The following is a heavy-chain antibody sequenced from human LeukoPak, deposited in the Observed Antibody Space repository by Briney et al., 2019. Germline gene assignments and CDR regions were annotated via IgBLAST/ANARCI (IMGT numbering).Heavy chain of an antibody. CDR2: FGTA. V-gene: IGHV1-69*05. Sequence: FGTANYAQKFQGRVTITTDESTSTAYMELSSLRSEDTAVYYCARERLAAAGSRGNWFDPWGQGTLVTVSS. CDR3: ARERLAAAGSRGNWFDP. D-gene: IGHD6-13*01. J-gene: IGHJ5*02.